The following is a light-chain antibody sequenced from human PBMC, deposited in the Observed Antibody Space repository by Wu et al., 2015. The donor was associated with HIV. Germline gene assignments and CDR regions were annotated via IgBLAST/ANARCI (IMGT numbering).Light chain of an antibody. J-gene: IGKJ4*01. CDR3: QQANSFLT. V-gene: IGKV1-12*01. CDR1: QGIGSW. Sequence: DIQMTQSPSSVSASVGDRVTTTCRASQGIGSWLAWYQQKPGKAPKVLIYPASSLQSGVPSRFSGSGSGTDFTLTISSLQPEDFATYYCQQANSFLTFGGGTKVEIK. CDR2: PAS.